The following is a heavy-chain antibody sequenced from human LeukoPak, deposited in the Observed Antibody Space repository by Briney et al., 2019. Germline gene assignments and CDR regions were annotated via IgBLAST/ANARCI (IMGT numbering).Heavy chain of an antibody. CDR1: GFTFSSYA. J-gene: IGHJ4*02. CDR2: ISGSAYST. D-gene: IGHD3-10*01. CDR3: ARETRLLWFGELLVYFDY. V-gene: IGHV3-23*01. Sequence: GGSLRLSCAASGFTFSSYAMSWVRQAPGKGLEWVSVISGSAYSTYYADSVRGRFTISRDNSKNTLYLQMNSLRAEDTAVYYCARETRLLWFGELLVYFDYWGQGTLVTVSS.